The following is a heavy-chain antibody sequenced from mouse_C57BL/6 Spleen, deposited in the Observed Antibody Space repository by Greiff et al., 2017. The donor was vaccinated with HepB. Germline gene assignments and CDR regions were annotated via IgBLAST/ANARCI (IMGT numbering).Heavy chain of an antibody. V-gene: IGHV10-1*01. Sequence: EVKLQESGGGLVQPKGSLKLSCAASGFSFNTYAMNWVRQAPGKGLEWVARIRSKSNNYATYYADSVKDRFTISRDDSESMLYLQMNNLKTEDTAMYYCVRPYYYGSSYVWFAYWGQGTLVTVSA. J-gene: IGHJ3*01. CDR3: VRPYYYGSSYVWFAY. CDR1: GFSFNTYA. D-gene: IGHD1-1*01. CDR2: IRSKSNNYAT.